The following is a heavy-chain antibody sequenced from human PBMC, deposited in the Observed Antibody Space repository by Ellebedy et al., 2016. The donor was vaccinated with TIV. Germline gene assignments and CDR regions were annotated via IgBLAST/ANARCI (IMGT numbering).Heavy chain of an antibody. CDR3: ARDRGGVGATNGFDY. Sequence: ASVKVSCKASGYTFTSYYMHWVRQAPAQGLEWMGIINPSGGSTSYAQTLQGRVTMTRDTSPSTVYMELSSLRSEATAVYYCARDRGGVGATNGFDYWGQGTLVTVSS. CDR2: INPSGGST. V-gene: IGHV1-46*04. J-gene: IGHJ4*02. CDR1: GYTFTSYY. D-gene: IGHD1-26*01.